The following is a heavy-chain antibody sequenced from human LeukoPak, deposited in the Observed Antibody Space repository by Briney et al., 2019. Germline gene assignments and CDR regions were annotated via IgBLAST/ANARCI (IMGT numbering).Heavy chain of an antibody. CDR1: GGSISRYY. CDR3: ARDSGTTGEVKFDP. J-gene: IGHJ5*02. Sequence: PSETLSLTCTVSGGSISRYYWSWIRQPAGKGLEWIGRIYSDGTITYNPSLQSRLTMSIDTSKNQFSLKLSFVTAADTAVYYCARDSGTTGEVKFDPWGQGTLVTVSP. D-gene: IGHD4-17*01. CDR2: IYSDGTI. V-gene: IGHV4-4*07.